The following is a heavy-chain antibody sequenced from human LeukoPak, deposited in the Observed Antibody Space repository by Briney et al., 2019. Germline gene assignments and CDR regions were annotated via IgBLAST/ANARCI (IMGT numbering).Heavy chain of an antibody. V-gene: IGHV5-51*01. CDR1: GYSFTSYW. Sequence: GESLQISCKGSGYSFTSYWIGWVRQMPGKGLEWMGIIYPGDSETRYSPSFQGQVTISADKSISTAYLQWSSLKASDTAMYYCAKLGSISRGYGPTQPFDYWGQGTLVTVSS. J-gene: IGHJ4*02. CDR3: AKLGSISRGYGPTQPFDY. CDR2: IYPGDSET. D-gene: IGHD5-18*01.